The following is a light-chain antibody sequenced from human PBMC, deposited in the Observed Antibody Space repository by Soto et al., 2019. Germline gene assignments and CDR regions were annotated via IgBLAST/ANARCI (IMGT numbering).Light chain of an antibody. Sequence: DIQMTQSPSTLSASVGDRVTITCRASQSISSWLAWYQQKPGKAPKLLIYDASSLESGVPSRFSGSGSGTEFTLTISRLEPEDFATYYCQQYYSYPTFGGGTKVDIK. J-gene: IGKJ4*01. CDR3: QQYYSYPT. CDR2: DAS. V-gene: IGKV1-5*01. CDR1: QSISSW.